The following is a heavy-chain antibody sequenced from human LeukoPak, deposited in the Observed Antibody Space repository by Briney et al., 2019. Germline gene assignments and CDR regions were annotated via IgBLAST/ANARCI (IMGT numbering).Heavy chain of an antibody. CDR3: AGDRGAYCSGGSCYSRNWFDP. Sequence: PGGSLRLSCAASGFTFSSYWMHWVRHAPGKGLVWVSRINSDGRRTKYADSVKGRFTISRDNAKNTLYLQMNSLRAEDTAVYYCAGDRGAYCSGGSCYSRNWFDPWGQGTLVTVSS. J-gene: IGHJ5*02. D-gene: IGHD2-15*01. CDR2: INSDGRRT. V-gene: IGHV3-74*03. CDR1: GFTFSSYW.